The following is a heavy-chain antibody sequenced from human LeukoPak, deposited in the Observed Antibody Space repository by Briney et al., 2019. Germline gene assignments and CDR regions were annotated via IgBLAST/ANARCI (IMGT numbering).Heavy chain of an antibody. J-gene: IGHJ4*02. CDR1: GGSISSSNHY. CDR3: ARGTLYSGWSYYFDS. D-gene: IGHD6-19*01. Sequence: SEILSLTCTVSGGSISSSNHYWGWIRQPPGKGLEWIGSVYYSGTTKYNPSLKSRVTISVDTLKNKFSLKLISVTAADTAVYYCARGTLYSGWSYYFDSWGQGTLVPVSS. V-gene: IGHV4-39*07. CDR2: VYYSGTT.